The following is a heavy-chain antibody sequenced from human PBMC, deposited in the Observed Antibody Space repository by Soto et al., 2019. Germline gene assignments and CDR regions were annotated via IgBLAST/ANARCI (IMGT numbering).Heavy chain of an antibody. J-gene: IGHJ4*02. CDR1: GGSISDHF. CDR3: AQYTYSSGLGY. D-gene: IGHD6-6*01. CDR2: IYYTGIT. V-gene: IGHV4-59*08. Sequence: QVQLQESGPGLVKPSETLSLICTVSGGSISDHFWSWIRQPPGKGLEWIGNIYYTGITAYNPSLKSRVTLSIDTSKNQYSLKLSSVTAADTAVYYCAQYTYSSGLGYWGQGTLVSVSS.